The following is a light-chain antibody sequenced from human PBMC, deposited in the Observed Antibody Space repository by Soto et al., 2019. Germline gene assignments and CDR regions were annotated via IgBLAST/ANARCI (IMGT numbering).Light chain of an antibody. CDR3: QHCDYLPI. J-gene: IGKJ3*01. Sequence: DIQMTQSPSSLSASVGDRLTSTCQASHAITSYLNWYQHKPGKAPKLLIYDASILEAGVPPRFRGSGSGTDFTLTISGLQPEDVAKYDCQHCDYLPIFGPGTTVDFK. CDR2: DAS. CDR1: HAITSY. V-gene: IGKV1-33*01.